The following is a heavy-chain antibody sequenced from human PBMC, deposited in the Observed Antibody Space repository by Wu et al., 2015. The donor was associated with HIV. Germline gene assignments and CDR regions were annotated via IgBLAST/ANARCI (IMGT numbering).Heavy chain of an antibody. Sequence: QVQLVQSGAEVKKPGSSVKVSCKASGGTFSSYAISWVRQASGQGLEWMGGIIPIFGTANYAQKFQGRVTITADESTYTAYMELSSLRSEDTAVYYCARSGGYCSSTSCYYYYYYMDVWGKGTTVTVSS. J-gene: IGHJ6*03. D-gene: IGHD2-2*01. CDR1: GGTFSSYA. V-gene: IGHV1-69*12. CDR2: IIPIFGTA. CDR3: ARSGGYCSSTSCYYYYYYMDV.